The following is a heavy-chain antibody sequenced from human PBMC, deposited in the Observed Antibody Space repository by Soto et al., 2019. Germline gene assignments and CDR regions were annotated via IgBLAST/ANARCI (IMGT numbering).Heavy chain of an antibody. CDR1: GYTFTSYG. D-gene: IGHD3-10*01. V-gene: IGHV1-18*01. CDR3: ARVSYDGSEHHYYFGMDV. Sequence: QVPLVQSGAEVKKPGASVKVSCKASGYTFTSYGISWVRQAPGQGLEWMGWISAYNGNTNYAQKLQGRVTMTTDTSKSTAYMELRRLRSDDPAVYYCARVSYDGSEHHYYFGMDVWGQGTTVTVSS. J-gene: IGHJ6*02. CDR2: ISAYNGNT.